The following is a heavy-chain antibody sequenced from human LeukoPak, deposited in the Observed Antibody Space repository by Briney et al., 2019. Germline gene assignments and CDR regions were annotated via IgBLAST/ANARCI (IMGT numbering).Heavy chain of an antibody. CDR3: ARVGSGGAWFDF. CDR2: IYYSGST. J-gene: IGHJ4*02. D-gene: IGHD6-19*01. CDR1: GGSISNSSYY. Sequence: SETLSLTCTVSGGSISNSSYYWGWIRQPPGKGLEWIGSIYYSGSTYYNPSLKSRVTISVDTSKSQFSLRLTSVTAADTAVYYCARVGSGGAWFDFWGQGTLVSVSS. V-gene: IGHV4-39*07.